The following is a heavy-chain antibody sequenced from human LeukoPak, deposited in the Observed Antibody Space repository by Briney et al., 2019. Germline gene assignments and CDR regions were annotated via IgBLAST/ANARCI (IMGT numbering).Heavy chain of an antibody. J-gene: IGHJ4*02. CDR3: ARGGFSHYFDY. Sequence: PGGSLRLSCAASGFTFSTYAMSWVRQAPGKGLEWVSVISGSGSSTYYADSVKGRFTISRDNSKNTLYLQMNSLRAEDTAVYYCARGGFSHYFDYWGQGTLVTVSS. CDR2: ISGSGSST. CDR1: GFTFSTYA. D-gene: IGHD3-16*01. V-gene: IGHV3-23*01.